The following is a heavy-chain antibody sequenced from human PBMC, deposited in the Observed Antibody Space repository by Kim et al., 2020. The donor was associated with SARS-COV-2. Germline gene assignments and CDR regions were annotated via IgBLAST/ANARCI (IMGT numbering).Heavy chain of an antibody. CDR1: GGSISSGSYY. Sequence: SETLSLTCTVSGGSISSGSYYWSWIRQPAGKGLEWIGRIYTSGSTNYNPSLKSRVTISVDTSKNQFSLKLSSVTAADTAVYYCARVRLGYYDSSGSGIYFDYWGQGTLVTVSS. CDR3: ARVRLGYYDSSGSGIYFDY. D-gene: IGHD3-22*01. J-gene: IGHJ4*02. V-gene: IGHV4-61*02. CDR2: IYTSGST.